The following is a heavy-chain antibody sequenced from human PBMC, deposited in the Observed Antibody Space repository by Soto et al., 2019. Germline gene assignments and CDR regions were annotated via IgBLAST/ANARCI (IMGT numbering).Heavy chain of an antibody. CDR2: VYYRGSA. V-gene: IGHV4-31*03. J-gene: IGHJ5*02. CDR1: SDPITSGGYY. Sequence: PSETLSLTCTVSSDPITSGGYYWTWIRQLPGKGLEWIGYVYYRGSAYGGSAKYNPSLKSRVSISLDTSRNQFSLTLSSVTVTDTAVYFCERDVSAVGFCRNGVCTKGLDLWGQGLPVTVSS. CDR3: ERDVSAVGFCRNGVCTKGLDL. D-gene: IGHD2-8*01.